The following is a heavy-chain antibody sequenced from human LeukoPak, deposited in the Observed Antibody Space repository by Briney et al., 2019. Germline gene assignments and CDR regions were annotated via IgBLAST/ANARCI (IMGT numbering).Heavy chain of an antibody. Sequence: SVKVSCKASGGTFSSYAISWVRQAPGQGLEWIGRIIPIFGTANYAQKFQGRVTITTDESTSTAYMELSSLRSEDTAVYYCARVRLSSGWIDDAFDIWGQGTMVTVSS. CDR1: GGTFSSYA. CDR2: IIPIFGTA. D-gene: IGHD6-19*01. V-gene: IGHV1-69*05. J-gene: IGHJ3*02. CDR3: ARVRLSSGWIDDAFDI.